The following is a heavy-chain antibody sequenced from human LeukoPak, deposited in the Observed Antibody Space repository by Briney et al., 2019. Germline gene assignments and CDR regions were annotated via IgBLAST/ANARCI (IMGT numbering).Heavy chain of an antibody. CDR2: IYHSGST. Sequence: SSETLSLTCTVSGGSISSSSYYWGWIRQPPGKGLEWIGYIYHSGSTYYNPSLKSRVTISVDRSKNQFSLKLSSVTAADTAVYYCAKGSSSSLGIVAFDIWGQGTMVTVSS. D-gene: IGHD6-6*01. CDR1: GGSISSSSYY. V-gene: IGHV4-39*07. CDR3: AKGSSSSLGIVAFDI. J-gene: IGHJ3*02.